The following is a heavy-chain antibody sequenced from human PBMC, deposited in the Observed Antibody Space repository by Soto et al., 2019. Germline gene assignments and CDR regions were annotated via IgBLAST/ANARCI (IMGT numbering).Heavy chain of an antibody. Sequence: PGGSLRLSCAASGFTFSSYAMSWGRQAPGQGLEWVSAICGSGGSTYYADSVKGRFTISRDNSKNTLYLQMNSLRAEDTAGHYCAIAFGAGIFWYLHPIDYWGQGTLVTVSS. CDR1: GFTFSSYA. V-gene: IGHV3-23*01. J-gene: IGHJ4*02. CDR3: AIAFGAGIFWYLHPIDY. D-gene: IGHD3-3*01. CDR2: ICGSGGST.